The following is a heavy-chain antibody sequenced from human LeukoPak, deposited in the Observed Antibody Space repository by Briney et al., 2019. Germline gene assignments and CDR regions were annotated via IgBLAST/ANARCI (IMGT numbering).Heavy chain of an antibody. J-gene: IGHJ4*02. D-gene: IGHD6-13*01. CDR2: INADGTGT. Sequence: GGSLRLSCASSGFTFSKYWMHWVRQAPGKGLVWVSRINADGTGTNYADSVKGRFTISRDNAKNTLYLQMNSLRAEDTAVYYCAKVRGNVAAGPTDYWGQGTLVTVSS. CDR3: AKVRGNVAAGPTDY. V-gene: IGHV3-74*01. CDR1: GFTFSKYW.